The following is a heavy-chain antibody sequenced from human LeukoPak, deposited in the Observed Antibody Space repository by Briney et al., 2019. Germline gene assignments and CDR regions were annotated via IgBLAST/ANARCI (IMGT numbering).Heavy chain of an antibody. CDR2: ISAYDGNT. V-gene: IGHV1-18*01. D-gene: IGHD3-10*01. CDR3: ARESGSGSYYNENWFDP. Sequence: GASVKVSCKASGYTFTSYGISWVRQAPGQGLEWMGWISAYDGNTNYAQKLQGRVTMTTDTSTSTAYMELRSLRSDDTAVYYCARESGSGSYYNENWFDPWGQGTLVTVSS. J-gene: IGHJ5*02. CDR1: GYTFTSYG.